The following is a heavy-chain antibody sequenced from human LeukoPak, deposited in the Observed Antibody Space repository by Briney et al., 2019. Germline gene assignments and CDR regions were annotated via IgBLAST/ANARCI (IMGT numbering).Heavy chain of an antibody. D-gene: IGHD6-6*01. V-gene: IGHV4-38-2*01. CDR3: ARARIDY. Sequence: PSETLSLTCAVSGYSISSGNYWGWIRQPRGKGLEWIGTISYSGTTYYNPSLKSRVTISLDASKNQFSLKLSSVTAADTAVYYCARARIDYRGQGTLVTVSS. J-gene: IGHJ4*02. CDR1: GYSISSGNY. CDR2: ISYSGTT.